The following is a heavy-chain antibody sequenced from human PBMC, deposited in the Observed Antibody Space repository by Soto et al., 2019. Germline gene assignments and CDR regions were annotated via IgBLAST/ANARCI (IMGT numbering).Heavy chain of an antibody. CDR3: ARDDHTYGVY. CDR2: IGPYGNSI. V-gene: IGHV3-11*01. CDR1: GFSFRDYF. Sequence: GESLKISCSASGFSFRDYFMSWLRQAPGKGLEWVSYIGPYGNSIYYADSVKGRFTISRDDATKSLHLHMNSLRTDDTAVYYCARDDHTYGVYWGQGTPVTVSA. D-gene: IGHD2-21*01. J-gene: IGHJ4*02.